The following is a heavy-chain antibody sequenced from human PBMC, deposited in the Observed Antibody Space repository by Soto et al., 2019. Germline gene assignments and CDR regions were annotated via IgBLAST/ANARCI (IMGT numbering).Heavy chain of an antibody. D-gene: IGHD3-3*01. V-gene: IGHV4-31*02. CDR2: IFYSGTT. CDR3: ARKPTYDFWSPYYFDY. J-gene: IGHJ4*01. Sequence: WTWIRQYPGKGLEWIGYIFYSGTTYYNPSLKSRVTISLGTSTNQFSLKLSSVTAADTAVYYCARKPTYDFWSPYYFDYWGHGSLVTVSS.